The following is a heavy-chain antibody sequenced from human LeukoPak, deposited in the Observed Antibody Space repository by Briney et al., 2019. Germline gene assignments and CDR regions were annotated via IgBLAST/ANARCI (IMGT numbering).Heavy chain of an antibody. D-gene: IGHD1-14*01. V-gene: IGHV3-30-3*01. Sequence: GGSLRLSCAASGFTFSSYAMHWVRQAPGKGLEWVAVISYDGSNKYYADSVKGRFTISRDNSKNTLYLQMNSLRAEDTAVYYCARTGLTTDYWGQGTLVTVSS. J-gene: IGHJ4*02. CDR2: ISYDGSNK. CDR3: ARTGLTTDY. CDR1: GFTFSSYA.